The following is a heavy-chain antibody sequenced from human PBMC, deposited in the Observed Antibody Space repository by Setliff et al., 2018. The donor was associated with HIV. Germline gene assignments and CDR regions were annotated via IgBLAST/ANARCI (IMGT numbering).Heavy chain of an antibody. CDR3: ARGTGYSGYDSSDAFDI. D-gene: IGHD5-12*01. J-gene: IGHJ3*02. CDR2: IKQDGSEK. V-gene: IGHV3-7*01. CDR1: GFTFKNNW. Sequence: GGSLRLSCAASGFTFKNNWMSWARQAPGKGLEWVANIKQDGSEKYYVDSVKGRFTVSRDNAKNSLYLQMNSLRADDTAVYYCARGTGYSGYDSSDAFDIWGQGTMVTVSS.